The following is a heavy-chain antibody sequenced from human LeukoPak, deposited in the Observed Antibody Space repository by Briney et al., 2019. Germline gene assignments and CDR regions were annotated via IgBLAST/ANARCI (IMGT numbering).Heavy chain of an antibody. J-gene: IGHJ4*02. V-gene: IGHV4-34*01. CDR3: ASRYYDILTGYYTVDY. D-gene: IGHD3-9*01. CDR2: INHSGST. Sequence: SETLSLTCAVYGGSFSGYYWSWIRQPPGKGLEWIGEINHSGSTNYNPSLKSRVTISVDTPKNQFSLKLSSVTAADTAVYYCASRYYDILTGYYTVDYWGQGTLVTVSS. CDR1: GGSFSGYY.